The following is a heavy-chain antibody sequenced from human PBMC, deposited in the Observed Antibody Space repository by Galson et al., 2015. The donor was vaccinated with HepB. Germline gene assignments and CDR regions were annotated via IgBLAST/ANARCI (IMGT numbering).Heavy chain of an antibody. CDR2: IDPSDSYT. Sequence: QSGAEVKKPGESLRTSCKGSGYSFTSYWISWVRQMPGKGLEWMGRIDPSDSYTNYSPSFQGHVTISADKSISTAYLQWSSLKASDTAMYYCARPPYTGSYGYYYMDVWGKGTTVTVSS. V-gene: IGHV5-10-1*01. D-gene: IGHD1-26*01. CDR3: ARPPYTGSYGYYYMDV. CDR1: GYSFTSYW. J-gene: IGHJ6*03.